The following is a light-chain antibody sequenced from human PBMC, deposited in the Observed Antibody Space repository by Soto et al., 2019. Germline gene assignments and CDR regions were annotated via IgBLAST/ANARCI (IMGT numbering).Light chain of an antibody. CDR1: SSDIGGHKY. J-gene: IGLJ1*01. V-gene: IGLV2-14*01. CDR3: SSFSSRSSLYV. CDR2: EVS. Sequence: QSALTQPASVSGSPGQSITISCTGTSSDIGGHKYVSWYQHHADKAPKLMIYEVSNRPSGVSNRFSGSKSGNTASLTIYGFQAEDEAEYYCSSFSSRSSLYVFRTGTKLTV.